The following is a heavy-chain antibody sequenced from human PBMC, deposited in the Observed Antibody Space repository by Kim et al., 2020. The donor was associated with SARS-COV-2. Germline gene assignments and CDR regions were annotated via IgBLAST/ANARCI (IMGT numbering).Heavy chain of an antibody. J-gene: IGHJ6*02. V-gene: IGHV3-15*01. CDR2: IKSKTDGGTT. CDR3: TTRSVSGWSYYYYGMDV. D-gene: IGHD6-19*01. Sequence: GGSLRLSCAASGFTFSNAWMSWVRQAPGKGLEWVGRIKSKTDGGTTDYAAPVKGRFTISRDDSKNTLYLQMNSLKTEDTAVYYCTTRSVSGWSYYYYGMDVWGQGTTVTVSS. CDR1: GFTFSNAW.